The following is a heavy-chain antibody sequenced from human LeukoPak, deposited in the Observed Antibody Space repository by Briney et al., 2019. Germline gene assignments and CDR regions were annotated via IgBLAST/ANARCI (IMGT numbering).Heavy chain of an antibody. CDR2: IYSGGST. Sequence: GGSLRLSCAASGFTVSSNYMSWVRQAPGKGLEWVSVIYSGGSTYYADSVKGRFTISRDNSKNTLYLQMNSLRAEDTAVYYCAKASNYYDSSGYYYATLDYWGQGTLVTVSS. V-gene: IGHV3-53*01. CDR3: AKASNYYDSSGYYYATLDY. CDR1: GFTVSSNY. D-gene: IGHD3-22*01. J-gene: IGHJ4*02.